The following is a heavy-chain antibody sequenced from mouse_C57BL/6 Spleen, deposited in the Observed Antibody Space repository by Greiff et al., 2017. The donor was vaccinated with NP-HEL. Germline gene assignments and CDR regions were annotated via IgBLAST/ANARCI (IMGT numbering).Heavy chain of an antibody. V-gene: IGHV1-42*01. J-gene: IGHJ2*01. D-gene: IGHD2-3*01. CDR3: ARIGGIYDGYFDY. CDR2: INPSTGGT. CDR1: GYSFTGYY. Sequence: EVQLQQSGPELVKPGASVKISCKASGYSFTGYYLNWVKQSPEKSLEWIGEINPSTGGTTYNQKFKAKATLTVDKSSSTAYMQLKSLTSEDSAVYYCARIGGIYDGYFDYWGQGTTLTVSS.